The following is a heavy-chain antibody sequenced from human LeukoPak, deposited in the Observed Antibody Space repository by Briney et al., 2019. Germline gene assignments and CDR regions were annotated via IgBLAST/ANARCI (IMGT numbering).Heavy chain of an antibody. V-gene: IGHV4-4*09. CDR2: IYTSGST. D-gene: IGHD2-2*01. Sequence: PSETLSLTCTVSGGSITSHYWSWIRQPPGKGLEWIGYIYTSGSTNYNPSLKSRVTISVDTSKNQFSLKLSSVTAADTAVYYCARNQLLFPPSYNWFDPWGQGTLVTVSS. CDR3: ARNQLLFPPSYNWFDP. CDR1: GGSITSHY. J-gene: IGHJ5*02.